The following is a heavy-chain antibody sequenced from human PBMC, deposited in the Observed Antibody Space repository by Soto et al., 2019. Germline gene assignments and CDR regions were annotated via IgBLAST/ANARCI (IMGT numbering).Heavy chain of an antibody. CDR3: ARVSRYYDSSGYSG. D-gene: IGHD3-22*01. J-gene: IGHJ4*02. CDR2: INPNSGGT. Sequence: GASVKVSFKASGYTFTGYYMHWVRQAPGQGLEWMGWINPNSGGTNYAQKFQGRVTMTRDTSISTAYMELSRLRSDDTAVYYCARVSRYYDSSGYSGWGQGTLVTVSS. CDR1: GYTFTGYY. V-gene: IGHV1-2*02.